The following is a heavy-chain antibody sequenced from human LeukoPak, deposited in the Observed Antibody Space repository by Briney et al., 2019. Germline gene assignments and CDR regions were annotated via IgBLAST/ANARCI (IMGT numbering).Heavy chain of an antibody. CDR2: IIPILGIA. CDR1: GYTFTSYG. V-gene: IGHV1-69*04. Sequence: ASVKVSCKASGYTFTSYGISWVRQAPGQGLEWMGRIIPILGIANYAQKFQGRVTITADKSTGTAYMELSSLRSEDTAVYYCARPDPYTVTTDYYYGMDVWGQGTTVTVSS. CDR3: ARPDPYTVTTDYYYGMDV. J-gene: IGHJ6*02. D-gene: IGHD4-17*01.